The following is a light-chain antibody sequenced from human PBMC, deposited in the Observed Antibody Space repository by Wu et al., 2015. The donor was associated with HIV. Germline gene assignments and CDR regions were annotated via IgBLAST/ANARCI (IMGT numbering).Light chain of an antibody. CDR2: DAS. CDR3: QQRSNWPPIYT. Sequence: EVVLTQSPATLSLSPGERATLYCRASQSVSSFLAWYQQKPGQAPRLLIYDASNRATGIPARFSGSGSGTDFTLTISSLEPEDFADYYCQQRSNWPPIYTFGQGTKLEIE. V-gene: IGKV3-11*01. CDR1: QSVSSF. J-gene: IGKJ2*01.